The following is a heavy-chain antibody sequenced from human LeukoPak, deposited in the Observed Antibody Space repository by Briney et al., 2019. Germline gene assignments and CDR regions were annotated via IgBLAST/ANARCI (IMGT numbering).Heavy chain of an antibody. V-gene: IGHV3-21*01. CDR3: ARVYCSGGSCYGFDY. CDR2: ISTSSSYI. J-gene: IGHJ4*02. CDR1: GFTFSAYR. Sequence: GGSLRLSCAASGFTFSAYRMNWVRQAPGKGLEWVSSISTSSSYIYYADSLKGRFTISRDNAKNSLYLQMNSLRGEDTAVYYCARVYCSGGSCYGFDYWGQGTLVTASS. D-gene: IGHD2-15*01.